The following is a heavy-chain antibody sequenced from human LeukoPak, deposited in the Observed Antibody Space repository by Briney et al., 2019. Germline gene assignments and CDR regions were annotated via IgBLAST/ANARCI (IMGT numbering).Heavy chain of an antibody. Sequence: RASVKVSCKASGYTFTGYYMHWVRQAPGQGLEWMGWINPNSGGTNYAQKFQGRVTMTRGTSISTAYLELRSLRFEDTAMYYCARVDRSHFYLDVWGKGTTVTVSS. CDR2: INPNSGGT. CDR3: ARVDRSHFYLDV. J-gene: IGHJ6*03. V-gene: IGHV1-2*02. CDR1: GYTFTGYY.